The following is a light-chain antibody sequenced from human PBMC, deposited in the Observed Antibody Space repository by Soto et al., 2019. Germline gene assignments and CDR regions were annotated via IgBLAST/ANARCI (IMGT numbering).Light chain of an antibody. V-gene: IGLV2-14*01. J-gene: IGLJ1*01. CDR3: SSYTPGSNL. Sequence: QSALTQPASVSGSPGQSIAISCTGTSSDIGGYNYVSWYQQHPGKAPKLILYEVGTRPSGVSDRFSGSKSGNTASLTISGLQDEDEADYYCSSYTPGSNLFGTGTKVTVL. CDR1: SSDIGGYNY. CDR2: EVG.